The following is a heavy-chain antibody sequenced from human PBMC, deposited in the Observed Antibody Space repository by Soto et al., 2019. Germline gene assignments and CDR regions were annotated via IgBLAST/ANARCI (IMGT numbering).Heavy chain of an antibody. Sequence: QVQLQESGPGLVKPSQTLSLTCTVSGGSISSGGYYWSWIRQHPGKGLEWIGYIYYSGSTYYNPSLKSRVTISVDTSKNQFSLKLSSVTAADTAVYYCARDKAATGTTPPSGVDVWGKGTTVTVSS. CDR3: ARDKAATGTTPPSGVDV. CDR2: IYYSGST. V-gene: IGHV4-31*03. J-gene: IGHJ6*04. CDR1: GGSISSGGYY. D-gene: IGHD1-7*01.